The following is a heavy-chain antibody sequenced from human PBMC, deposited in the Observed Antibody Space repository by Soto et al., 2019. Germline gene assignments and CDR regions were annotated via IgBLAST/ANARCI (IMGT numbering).Heavy chain of an antibody. CDR1: GFTFSSYG. J-gene: IGHJ4*02. CDR3: AKVGPTIFGVVISVSYFDY. D-gene: IGHD3-3*01. CDR2: ISYDGSNK. Sequence: GGSLRLSCAASGFTFSSYGMHWVRQAPGKGLEWVAVISYDGSNKYYADSVKGRFTISRDNSKNTLYLQMNSLRAEDTAVYYCAKVGPTIFGVVISVSYFDYWGQGTLVTVSS. V-gene: IGHV3-30*18.